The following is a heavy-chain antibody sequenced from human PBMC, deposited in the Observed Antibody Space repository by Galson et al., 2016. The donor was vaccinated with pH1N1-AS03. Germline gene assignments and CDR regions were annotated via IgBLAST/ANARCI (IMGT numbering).Heavy chain of an antibody. Sequence: TLTLTCSLSGVSVPSSGLAVGWFRLPPGKALEWLALIYWADAKRFSPSLRNRLTITKDTSRNQAVLTVTNVDPLDTATYFCALPNSWGNAFEIWGPGTMVTVAS. J-gene: IGHJ3*02. V-gene: IGHV2-5*02. CDR2: IYWADAK. CDR1: GVSVPSSGLA. D-gene: IGHD3-16*01. CDR3: ALPNSWGNAFEI.